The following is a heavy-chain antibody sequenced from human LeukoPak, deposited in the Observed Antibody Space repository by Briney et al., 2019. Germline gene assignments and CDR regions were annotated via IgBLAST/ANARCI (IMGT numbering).Heavy chain of an antibody. V-gene: IGHV4-39*07. CDR2: IYHSGST. CDR3: AREVDCSSTSCYTNWFDP. J-gene: IGHJ5*02. CDR1: GGFISSSSYY. D-gene: IGHD2-2*02. Sequence: SETLSLTCTISGGFISSSSYYWGWIRQPPGKGLEWIGSIYHSGSTYYNPSLKSRVTISVDTSKNQFSLKLSSVTAADTAVYYCAREVDCSSTSCYTNWFDPWGQGTLVTVSS.